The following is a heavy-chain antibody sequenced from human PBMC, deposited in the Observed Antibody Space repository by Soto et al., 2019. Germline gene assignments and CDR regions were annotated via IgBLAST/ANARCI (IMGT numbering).Heavy chain of an antibody. D-gene: IGHD3-9*01. CDR3: ARVRYFDRRFDY. J-gene: IGHJ4*02. CDR2: IKHSGST. CDR1: GGSFSGYY. V-gene: IGHV4-34*01. Sequence: PSETLSLTCAVYGGSFSGYYWSRIRQPPGKGLEWIGEIKHSGSTNYNPSLKSRVTISVDTSKNQFSLKLSSVTAADTAVYYCARVRYFDRRFDYWGQGTLVTVS.